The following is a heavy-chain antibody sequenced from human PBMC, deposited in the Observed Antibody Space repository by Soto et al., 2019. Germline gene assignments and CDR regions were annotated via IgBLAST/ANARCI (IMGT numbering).Heavy chain of an antibody. J-gene: IGHJ6*02. V-gene: IGHV3-15*07. CDR3: TTGQAPYSSGWYYYYYYGMDV. CDR2: IKSKTDGGTT. D-gene: IGHD6-19*01. Sequence: GGSLRLSCAASGFTFSNAWMNWVRQAPGKGLEWVGRIKSKTDGGTTDYAAPVKGRFTISRDDSKNTLYLQMNSLKTEDTAVYYCTTGQAPYSSGWYYYYYYGMDVWGQGTTVTVSS. CDR1: GFTFSNAW.